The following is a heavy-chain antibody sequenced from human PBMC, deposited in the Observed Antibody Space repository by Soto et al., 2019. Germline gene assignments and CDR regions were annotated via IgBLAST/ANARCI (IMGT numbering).Heavy chain of an antibody. CDR1: GYTFTNYG. V-gene: IGHV1-18*01. CDR2: ISGYNGNT. J-gene: IGHJ6*02. CDR3: AREGQAPYYYYGMDA. Sequence: QVQLVQSGAEVKKPGASVTVSCKASGYTFTNYGFSWVRQAPGQGLEWMGWISGYNGNTKYAEKFPNRVTMTTDTSTNTAHMELRSLRSDDKAVYYCAREGQAPYYYYGMDAWGQATAVTVSS.